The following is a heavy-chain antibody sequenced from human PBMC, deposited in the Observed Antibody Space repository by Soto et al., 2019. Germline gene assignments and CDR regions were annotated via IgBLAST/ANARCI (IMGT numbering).Heavy chain of an antibody. CDR2: ISWNSGSI. J-gene: IGHJ6*03. V-gene: IGHV3-9*01. CDR3: AKDKGGNYYYYYYMDV. CDR1: GFTFDDYA. Sequence: EVQLVESGGGLVQPGRSLRLSCAASGFTFDDYAMHWVRQAPGKGLEWVSGISWNSGSIGYADSVKGRFTISRDNAKNSLYLQMNSLRAEDTALYSCAKDKGGNYYYYYYMDVWGKGTTVTVSS.